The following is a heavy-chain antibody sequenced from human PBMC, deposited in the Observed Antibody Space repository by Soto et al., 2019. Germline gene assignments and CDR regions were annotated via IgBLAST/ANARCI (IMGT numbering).Heavy chain of an antibody. CDR2: INHAGTT. Sequence: QVQLQQWGAGLLKSSETLSLTCADYGGSFSGYYWSWIRQPPGKGLEWIGEINHAGTTNYNPSLNSRVTVSVETSKNQFSLKLTSVTAADTALYYCARGRTYYGAGSLNWFDPWGQGTLVTVSS. J-gene: IGHJ5*02. D-gene: IGHD3-10*01. V-gene: IGHV4-34*01. CDR1: GGSFSGYY. CDR3: ARGRTYYGAGSLNWFDP.